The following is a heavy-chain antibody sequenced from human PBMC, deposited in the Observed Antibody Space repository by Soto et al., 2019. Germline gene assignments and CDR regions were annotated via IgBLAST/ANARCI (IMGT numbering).Heavy chain of an antibody. D-gene: IGHD4-17*01. CDR3: AKDPWTTVTNSYYYYGMDV. V-gene: IGHV3-30*18. J-gene: IGHJ6*02. CDR2: ISYDGSNK. Sequence: QVQLVESGGGVVQPGRSLRLSCAASGFTFSSYGMHWVRQAPGKGLEWVAVISYDGSNKYYADSVKGRFTISRDNSKNTLYLQMNSLRAEDTAVYYCAKDPWTTVTNSYYYYGMDVWGQGTTVTVSS. CDR1: GFTFSSYG.